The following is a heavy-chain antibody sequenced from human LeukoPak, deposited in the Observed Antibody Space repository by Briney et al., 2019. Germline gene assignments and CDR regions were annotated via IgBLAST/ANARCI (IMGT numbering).Heavy chain of an antibody. CDR2: THYSDHT. V-gene: IGHV4-59*01. CDR3: ARTSPAVAGYYFDY. D-gene: IGHD6-19*01. CDR1: GGSITSNF. Sequence: SETLSLTCTVSGGSITSNFWSWIRQPPGQGLQWVAYTHYSDHTNYNPSLKSRVTISVDTSKNQFSLKLSSVTAADTAVYYCARTSPAVAGYYFDYWGQGTLVTVSS. J-gene: IGHJ4*02.